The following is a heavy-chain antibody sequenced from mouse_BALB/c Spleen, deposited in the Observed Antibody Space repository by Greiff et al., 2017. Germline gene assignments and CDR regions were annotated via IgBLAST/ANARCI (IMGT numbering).Heavy chain of an antibody. Sequence: QVQLKQSGAELVKPGASVKMSCTAFGYTFTTYPLEWMKQNPGKSLEWIGNFHPYNDDTNYNEKFKGKAKLTVDKSSSTVYLELSRLTSDDSAIYYCASGGRCCGSSYRDCWGQGTTVTVS. CDR3: ASGGRCCGSSYRDC. CDR1: GYTFTTYP. V-gene: IGHV1-47*01. CDR2: FHPYNDDT. J-gene: IGHJ2*01. D-gene: IGHD1-1*01.